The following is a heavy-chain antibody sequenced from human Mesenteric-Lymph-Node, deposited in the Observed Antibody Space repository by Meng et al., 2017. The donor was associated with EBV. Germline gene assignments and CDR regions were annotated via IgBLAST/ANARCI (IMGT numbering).Heavy chain of an antibody. CDR1: GGSISLSNFY. CDR3: ARVVDIVATRPFDY. Sequence: QLQESGPGLVRPSGTLSLTCTVSGGSISLSNFYWGWIRQPPGKGLEWIGNIHYSERTYYNPSLKSRITISVDTSKNQFSLKLSSVTAADTAVYYCARVVDIVATRPFDYWGQGTLVTVPS. J-gene: IGHJ4*02. CDR2: IHYSERT. V-gene: IGHV4-39*07. D-gene: IGHD5-12*01.